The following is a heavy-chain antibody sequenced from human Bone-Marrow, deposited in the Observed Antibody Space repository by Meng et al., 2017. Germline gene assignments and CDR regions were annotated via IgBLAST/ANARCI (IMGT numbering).Heavy chain of an antibody. J-gene: IGHJ4*02. CDR1: GFTFSSYV. CDR3: GRDISRVNSDY. V-gene: IGHV3-23*01. CDR2: ISVSGGST. Sequence: EVQLLASGGGLVQPGGSLRFTWAVSGFTFSSYVMSWVRQAPGKGREWVSGISVSGGSTYNADSVKGRFTISRDNSKNTLYLKMNSLRAEDTAVYYCGRDISRVNSDYWGQGTLVTVSS. D-gene: IGHD3-10*01.